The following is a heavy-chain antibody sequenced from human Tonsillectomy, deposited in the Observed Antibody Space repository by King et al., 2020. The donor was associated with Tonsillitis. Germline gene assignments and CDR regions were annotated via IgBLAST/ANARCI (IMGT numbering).Heavy chain of an antibody. CDR1: GGSISSDNYS. V-gene: IGHV4-61*02. CDR2: NYSSGST. CDR3: ARGTSSQFYYYYYYMDV. Sequence: QLQESGPGLVKPSQPLSLTCTVSGGSISSDNYSWSWIRQPAGKGLDWIGRNYSSGSTNYNPSLKSRVTMSVDTSKNQFSRKLSSVTAADTAVYYCARGTSSQFYYYYYYMDVWGKGTTVTVSS. D-gene: IGHD6-6*01. J-gene: IGHJ6*03.